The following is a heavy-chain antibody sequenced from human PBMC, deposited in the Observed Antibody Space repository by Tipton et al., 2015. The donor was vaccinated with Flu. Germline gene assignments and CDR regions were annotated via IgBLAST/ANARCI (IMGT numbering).Heavy chain of an antibody. D-gene: IGHD2-15*01. CDR2: IFYSGST. V-gene: IGHV4-59*01. CDR1: GGSISSFY. CDR3: ARVVCSGGTRYSGDRYGMDV. Sequence: LRLSCTVSGGSISSFYWSWVRQPPGKGLEWIGYIFYSGSTNYNPSLKSRVTISVDTSKNQFSLKLTSVTAADTAVYYCARVVCSGGTRYSGDRYGMDVWGQGTTVTVSS. J-gene: IGHJ6*02.